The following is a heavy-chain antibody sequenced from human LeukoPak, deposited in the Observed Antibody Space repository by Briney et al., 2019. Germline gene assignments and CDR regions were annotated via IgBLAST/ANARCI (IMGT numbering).Heavy chain of an antibody. CDR1: GFTFSSYG. Sequence: GGSLRLSCAASGFTFSSYGMHWVRQAPGKGLEWVAVISYDGSNKYYADSVKGRFTISRDNSKNTLYLQMNSLRAEDTAVYYCAKDGGWLRSWLDYWGQGTLVTVSS. V-gene: IGHV3-30*18. CDR3: AKDGGWLRSWLDY. CDR2: ISYDGSNK. J-gene: IGHJ4*02. D-gene: IGHD5-12*01.